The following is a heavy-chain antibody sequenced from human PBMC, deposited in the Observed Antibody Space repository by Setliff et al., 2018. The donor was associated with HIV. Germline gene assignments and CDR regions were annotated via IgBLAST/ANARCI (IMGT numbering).Heavy chain of an antibody. CDR1: GYTFTSYY. V-gene: IGHV1-46*01. J-gene: IGHJ3*02. CDR3: VTQRGSGSDPFDI. Sequence: ASVKVSCKASGYTFTSYYIHWVRQAPGQGLEWMGIISPSGGVTSYAQNFQGRVTMTRDTSTSTVYMELSSLRSEDTAVYYCVTQRGSGSDPFDIWGPGTMVTVSS. D-gene: IGHD6-25*01. CDR2: ISPSGGVT.